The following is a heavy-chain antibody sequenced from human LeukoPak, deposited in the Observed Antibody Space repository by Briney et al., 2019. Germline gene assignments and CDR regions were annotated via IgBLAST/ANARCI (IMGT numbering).Heavy chain of an antibody. V-gene: IGHV1-2*02. CDR3: ARATSGYSSSWVY. Sequence: GASVKVSCKASGYTFTGYYMHWVRQAPGQGLEWMGWINPNSGGTNYAQKFQGRVTMTRDTSISTAYMELSRLRSDDTAVYYCARATSGYSSSWVYWGQGTLVTVSS. J-gene: IGHJ4*02. D-gene: IGHD6-13*01. CDR1: GYTFTGYY. CDR2: INPNSGGT.